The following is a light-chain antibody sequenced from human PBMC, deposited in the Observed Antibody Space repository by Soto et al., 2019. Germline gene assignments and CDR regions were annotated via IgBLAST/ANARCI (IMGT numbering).Light chain of an antibody. CDR2: DAS. J-gene: IGKJ5*01. CDR1: HDIRKY. CDR3: QQYENFPIT. V-gene: IGKV1-33*01. Sequence: IQMTQSPCSLSASVGDRVTITCQASHDIRKYLNWYQQKPGKAPRLLIYDASNMEKGVPSRFTGSGSGTDFILTISSLQPEDIATYYCQQYENFPITFGQGTRLEIK.